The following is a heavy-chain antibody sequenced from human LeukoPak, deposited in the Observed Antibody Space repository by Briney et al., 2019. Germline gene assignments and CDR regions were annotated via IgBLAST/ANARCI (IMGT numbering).Heavy chain of an antibody. V-gene: IGHV3-66*02. CDR2: IYSGGST. Sequence: GGTPRLSCAASGFTASSNYMSCVPHAPGEGLEWVSVIYSGGSTYYADSVKGRFTISRDNSKNTLYLQMNSLRAEDTAVYYCARDGGDDYYYYGMDVWGQGTTVTVSS. D-gene: IGHD2-21*02. J-gene: IGHJ6*02. CDR1: GFTASSNY. CDR3: ARDGGDDYYYYGMDV.